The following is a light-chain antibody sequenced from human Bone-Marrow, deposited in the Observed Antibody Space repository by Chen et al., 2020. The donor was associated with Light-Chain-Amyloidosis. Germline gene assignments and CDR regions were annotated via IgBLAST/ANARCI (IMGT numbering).Light chain of an antibody. CDR1: NIGSTS. J-gene: IGLJ3*02. Sequence: SYVLPQPSSVSVAPGPTPTIACGGNNIGSTSVHWYQRTPGQAPLLVVYDDSDRPSGIPERLSGSNSGNTATLTISRVEAGDEADYYCQVWDRSSDRPVFGGGTKLTVL. V-gene: IGLV3-21*02. CDR2: DDS. CDR3: QVWDRSSDRPV.